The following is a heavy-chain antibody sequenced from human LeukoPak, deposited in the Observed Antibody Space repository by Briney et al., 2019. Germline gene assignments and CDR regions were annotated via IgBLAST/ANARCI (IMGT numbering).Heavy chain of an antibody. CDR3: ARDQGLVPHHITIVRGDNFDY. CDR1: GFTFSSYS. V-gene: IGHV3-48*01. Sequence: GRSLRLSCAASGFTFSSYSMNWVRQAPGKGLEWVSYISSSSSTIYYADSVKGRFTISRDNAKNSLYLQMNSLRAEDTAVYYCARDQGLVPHHITIVRGDNFDYWGQGTLVTVSS. CDR2: ISSSSSTI. J-gene: IGHJ4*02. D-gene: IGHD3-10*01.